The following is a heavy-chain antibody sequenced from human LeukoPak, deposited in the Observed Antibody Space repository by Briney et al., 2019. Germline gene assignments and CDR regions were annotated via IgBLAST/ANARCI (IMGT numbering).Heavy chain of an antibody. Sequence: PSETLSLTCAVYGGSFSGYYWSWIRQPPGKGLEWIGYIYYSRSTNYNPSLKSRVTISVDTSKNQFSLKLSSVTAADTAVYYCARGGWYPESFQHWGQGALVTVSS. CDR1: GGSFSGYY. CDR3: ARGGWYPESFQH. V-gene: IGHV4-59*01. D-gene: IGHD6-19*01. J-gene: IGHJ1*01. CDR2: IYYSRST.